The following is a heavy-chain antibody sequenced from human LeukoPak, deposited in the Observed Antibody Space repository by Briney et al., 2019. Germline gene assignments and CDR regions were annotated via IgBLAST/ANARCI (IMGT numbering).Heavy chain of an antibody. V-gene: IGHV1-18*03. D-gene: IGHD2-8*02. CDR2: SDSKNGNT. Sequence: ASVKVSCKASGYTFNDYVVNWVRQAPGQGLGWMGLSDSKNGNTRYAQKVQGRVTMTTDTSTSTGFMELRSLRSGDMAVYYCAITSDLEFSDTYWRQGGTSDFWGRGTMVTVSS. CDR1: GYTFNDYV. CDR3: AITSDLEFSDTYWRQGGTSDF. J-gene: IGHJ3*01.